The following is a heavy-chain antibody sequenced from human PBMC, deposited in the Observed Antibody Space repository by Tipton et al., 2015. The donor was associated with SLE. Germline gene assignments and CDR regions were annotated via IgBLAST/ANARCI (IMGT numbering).Heavy chain of an antibody. CDR2: IYYSGST. CDR3: ARGFSSGYYYLDAFDI. J-gene: IGHJ3*02. V-gene: IGHV4-61*08. CDR1: GGSISSGGYY. Sequence: TLSLTCTVSGGSISSGGYYWSWIRQHPGKGLEWIGYIYYSGSTNYNPSLKSRVTISVDTSKNQFSLKLSSVTAADTAVYYCARGFSSGYYYLDAFDIWGQGTMVTVSS. D-gene: IGHD3-22*01.